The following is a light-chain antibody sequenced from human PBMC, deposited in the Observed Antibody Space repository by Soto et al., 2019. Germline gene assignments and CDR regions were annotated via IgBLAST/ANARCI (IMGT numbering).Light chain of an antibody. Sequence: DIQMTQSPSSLSASVRDIVTITCRASQSISSYLNWYQQKPGKAPKLLIYAASSLQSGVPSRFSGSGSGTDFTLTISSLQPEDFATYYCQQSYSTPKTFGQGTKV. CDR3: QQSYSTPKT. V-gene: IGKV1-39*01. CDR2: AAS. CDR1: QSISSY. J-gene: IGKJ1*01.